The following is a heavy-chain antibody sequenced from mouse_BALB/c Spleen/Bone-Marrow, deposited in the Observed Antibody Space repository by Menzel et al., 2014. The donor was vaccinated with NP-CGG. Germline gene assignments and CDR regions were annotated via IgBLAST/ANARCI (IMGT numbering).Heavy chain of an antibody. CDR2: ISSGGSYS. J-gene: IGHJ3*01. Sequence: EVMLVESGGGLVKPGGSLKVSCAASGFTFSSYAMSWVRQSPEKRLEWVAEISSGGSYSYYPDTVTGRLTISRDNAKNTLNLEMSSLRSEDTAMYYCVREGAYWGQGTLVTVSA. CDR1: GFTFSSYA. V-gene: IGHV5-9-4*01. CDR3: VREGAY.